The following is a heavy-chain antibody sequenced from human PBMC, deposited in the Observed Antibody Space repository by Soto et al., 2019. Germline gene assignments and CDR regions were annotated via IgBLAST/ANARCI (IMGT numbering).Heavy chain of an antibody. V-gene: IGHV3-7*01. Sequence: GGSLRLSCAASGFTFSSYWTSWVRQAPGKGLEWVANIKQDGSEKYYVDSVKGRFTISRDNAKNSLYLQMNSLRAEDTAVYYCAREVSLLRKDDYWGQGTLVTVSS. J-gene: IGHJ4*02. CDR2: IKQDGSEK. D-gene: IGHD2-15*01. CDR3: AREVSLLRKDDY. CDR1: GFTFSSYW.